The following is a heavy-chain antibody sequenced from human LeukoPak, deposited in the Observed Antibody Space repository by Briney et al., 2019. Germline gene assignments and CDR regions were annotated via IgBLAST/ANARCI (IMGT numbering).Heavy chain of an antibody. J-gene: IGHJ4*02. CDR2: INHSGST. D-gene: IGHD3-22*01. CDR3: ARGLNYYDSSCYLY. V-gene: IGHV4-34*01. CDR1: GGSFSGYY. Sequence: KPSETLSLTCAVYGGSFSGYYWSWIRQPPGKGLEWIGEINHSGSTNYNPSLKSRVTISVDTSKNQFSLKLSSVTAANTAVYYCARGLNYYDSSCYLYWGQGTLVTVSS.